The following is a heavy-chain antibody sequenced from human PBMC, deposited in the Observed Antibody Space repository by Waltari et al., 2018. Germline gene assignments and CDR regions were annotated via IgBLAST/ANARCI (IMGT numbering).Heavy chain of an antibody. V-gene: IGHV1-24*01. J-gene: IGHJ3*02. CDR1: GYSLSELS. CDR2: LDPEDGET. CDR3: ATSNFGTIRDGFDI. D-gene: IGHD3-10*01. Sequence: QVHLVQSGAEVRKPGASVKVSCRVSGYSLSELSMSWVRQAPGEGLEWMGTLDPEDGETIFAQKFQGRATMTEDTSTDTAYMELSGLRSEDTALYYCATSNFGTIRDGFDIWGQGTLVTVSS.